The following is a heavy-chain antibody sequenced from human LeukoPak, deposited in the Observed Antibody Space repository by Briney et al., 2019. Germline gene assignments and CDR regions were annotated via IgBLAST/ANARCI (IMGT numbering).Heavy chain of an antibody. V-gene: IGHV3-33*01. CDR2: IWYDGSNI. CDR3: VRDPYEAY. J-gene: IGHJ4*02. CDR1: GFTFSSYG. D-gene: IGHD5-12*01. Sequence: GGSLRLSCAATGFTFSSYGMHWVRQAPGKGLGWVAVIWYDGSNINYADSVKGRFTISRDNSKNTVYLQMNSLRAEDTAVYYCVRDPYEAYWGRGTLVTVSS.